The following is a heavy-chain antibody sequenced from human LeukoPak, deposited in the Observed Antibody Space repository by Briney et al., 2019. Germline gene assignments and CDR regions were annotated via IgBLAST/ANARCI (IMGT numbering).Heavy chain of an antibody. J-gene: IGHJ2*01. CDR2: ISGSGGST. Sequence: GGSLRLSCAASGFTFSSYAMSWVRQAPGKGLEWVSAISGSGGSTYYADSVKGRFTISRDNSKNTLYLQMNSLRAEDTAVYYCARATGYLSYFDLWGRGTLVTVSS. CDR1: GFTFSSYA. CDR3: ARATGYLSYFDL. D-gene: IGHD3-9*01. V-gene: IGHV3-23*01.